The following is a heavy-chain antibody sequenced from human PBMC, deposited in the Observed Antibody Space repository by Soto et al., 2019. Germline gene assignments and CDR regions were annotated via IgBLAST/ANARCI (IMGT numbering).Heavy chain of an antibody. CDR3: AGDIGNNWNHYKFDS. CDR2: IYYTGST. CDR1: GGAISSYY. D-gene: IGHD1-20*01. V-gene: IGHV4-59*01. Sequence: PSETLSLTCTVSGGAISSYYWSWIRQPPGKGLEWIGYIYYTGSTNYSPSLKSRVTISLDTSKNQFSLKLSSVTAADMAVYYCAGDIGNNWNHYKFDSWGQGILVTVSS. J-gene: IGHJ5*01.